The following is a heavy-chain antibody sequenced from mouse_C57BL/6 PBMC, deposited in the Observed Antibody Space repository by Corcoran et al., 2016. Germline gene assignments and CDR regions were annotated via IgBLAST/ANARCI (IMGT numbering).Heavy chain of an antibody. D-gene: IGHD2-5*01. CDR2: IFPGSGST. CDR3: ARSYYSNSRAGFAY. CDR1: GSTFTDYH. V-gene: IGHV1-75*01. J-gene: IGHJ3*01. Sequence: QVQLQQSGPELVKPGASVKISCKASGSTFTDYHITWVTHRPGQGLVWIGWIFPGSGSTYYNEKFKGKATLTVDKSSSTAYMLLSSLTSEDSAVYFCARSYYSNSRAGFAYWGQGTLVTVSA.